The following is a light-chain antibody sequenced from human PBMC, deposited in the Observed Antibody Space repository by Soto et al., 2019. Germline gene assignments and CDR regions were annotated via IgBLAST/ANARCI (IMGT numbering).Light chain of an antibody. CDR1: QSVSIY. Sequence: EIVLTQSPATLSLSPGERATLSCRASQSVSIYLAWYQQKPGQAPRLLIYDASNSATGIPARFSGSGSGTDFSLTISSLEPDDFAFYYCQQRSSWPLTFGGRTKVEIK. J-gene: IGKJ4*01. CDR3: QQRSSWPLT. V-gene: IGKV3-11*01. CDR2: DAS.